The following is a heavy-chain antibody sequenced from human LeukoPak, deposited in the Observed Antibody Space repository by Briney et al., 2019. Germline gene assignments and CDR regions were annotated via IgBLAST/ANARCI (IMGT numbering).Heavy chain of an antibody. CDR2: TNPNSGGT. J-gene: IGHJ5*02. Sequence: GASVKVSCKASGYTFTGYYMHWVRQAPGQGLEWMGWTNPNSGGTNYAQKFQGRVTTTRDTSISTAYMELSRLRSDDTAVYYCAGIAAAGSFNWFDPWGQGTLVTVSS. V-gene: IGHV1-2*02. D-gene: IGHD6-13*01. CDR1: GYTFTGYY. CDR3: AGIAAAGSFNWFDP.